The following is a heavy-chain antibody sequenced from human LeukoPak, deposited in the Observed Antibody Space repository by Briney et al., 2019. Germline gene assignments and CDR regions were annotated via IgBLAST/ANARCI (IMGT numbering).Heavy chain of an antibody. D-gene: IGHD5-18*01. V-gene: IGHV1-69*05. CDR3: AREKQRDTAFDY. J-gene: IGHJ4*02. CDR1: GGTFSSYA. CDR2: IIPIFGTA. Sequence: SVKVSCKASGGTFSSYAISWLRQAPGQGLEWMGGIIPIFGTANYAQKFQGRVTITTDESTSTAYMELSSLRSEDTAVYYCAREKQRDTAFDYWGQGTLVTVSS.